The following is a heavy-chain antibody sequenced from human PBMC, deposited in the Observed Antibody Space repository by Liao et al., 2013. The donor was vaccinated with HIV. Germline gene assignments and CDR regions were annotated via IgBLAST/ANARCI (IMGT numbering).Heavy chain of an antibody. Sequence: QVQLQESGPGLVKPSETLSLSCTVSGGSISSHYWSWIRQSAGKGLEWIGRFQTSGISNYNPSLKSRVTMSVDTSKNQFSLKLSSVTAADTAVYYCARTRQMGRVYFFDDWGQGIQVTVSS. D-gene: IGHD3-10*01. CDR2: FQTSGIS. CDR3: ARTRQMGRVYFFDD. V-gene: IGHV4-4*07. CDR1: GGSISSHY. J-gene: IGHJ4*02.